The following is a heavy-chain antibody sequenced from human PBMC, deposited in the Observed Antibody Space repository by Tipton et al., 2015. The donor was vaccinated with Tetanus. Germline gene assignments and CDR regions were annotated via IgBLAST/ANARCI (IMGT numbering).Heavy chain of an antibody. CDR1: GFTFSSYA. CDR3: AKTIVVVTAESAFDI. J-gene: IGHJ3*02. V-gene: IGHV3-23*01. CDR2: ISGSGGST. Sequence: SLRLSCAASGFTFSSYAMSWVRQAPGKGLEWVSAISGSGGSTYYADSVKGLFTISGDNSKNTLYLQMNSLRAEDTAVYYCAKTIVVVTAESAFDIWGQGTMVTVSS. D-gene: IGHD2-21*02.